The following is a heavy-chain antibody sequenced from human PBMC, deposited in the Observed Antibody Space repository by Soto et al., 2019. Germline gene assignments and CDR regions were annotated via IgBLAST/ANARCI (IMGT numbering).Heavy chain of an antibody. D-gene: IGHD3-9*01. CDR1: GGSISSGGSY. V-gene: IGHV4-31*03. Sequence: SETLSLTCTVSGGSISSGGSYWSWIRQHPGEGLEWIGYIYYSGSTYYNPSLESRVLISVDTSKNQFSLKLSSVTAADTAVYYCARVLRYFDWLAYFDYWGQGTLVTVSS. CDR2: IYYSGST. CDR3: ARVLRYFDWLAYFDY. J-gene: IGHJ4*02.